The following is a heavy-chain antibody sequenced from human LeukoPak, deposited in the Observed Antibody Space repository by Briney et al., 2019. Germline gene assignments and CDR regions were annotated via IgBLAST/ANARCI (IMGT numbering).Heavy chain of an antibody. Sequence: GGSLRLSCAVSGFSVSNDYINWVRQAPGKGLEWVSAISGSGGSTYYADSVKGRFTISRDNSKNTLYLQMNSLRAEDTAVYYCAKGAAGTGDWFDPWGQGTLVTVSS. D-gene: IGHD6-13*01. CDR1: GFSVSNDY. J-gene: IGHJ5*02. V-gene: IGHV3-23*01. CDR3: AKGAAGTGDWFDP. CDR2: ISGSGGST.